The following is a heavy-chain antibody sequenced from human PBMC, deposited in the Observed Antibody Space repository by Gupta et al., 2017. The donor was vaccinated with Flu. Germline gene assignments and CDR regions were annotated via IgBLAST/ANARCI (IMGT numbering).Heavy chain of an antibody. V-gene: IGHV3-33*01. CDR1: GLTFTHYD. CDR2: IWSDGSNK. J-gene: IGHJ3*02. D-gene: IGHD3-22*01. Sequence: QVHLVESGGGVVQPGTYLRLSCAASGLTFTHYDIHWVRQAPGKGLEWVALIWSDGSNKYYADSVKGRFTISRDNSNNRIYLQMNSLRVEDTAVYYCATEEKRQIRVNDAFDIWGQGTMVTVSS. CDR3: ATEEKRQIRVNDAFDI.